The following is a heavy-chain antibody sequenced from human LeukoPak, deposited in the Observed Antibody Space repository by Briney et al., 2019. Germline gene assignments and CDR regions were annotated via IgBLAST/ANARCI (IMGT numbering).Heavy chain of an antibody. CDR3: AKGNGMVVLAYFDY. D-gene: IGHD3-3*02. J-gene: IGHJ4*02. V-gene: IGHV3-23*01. Sequence: GGSLRLSCAASGFTFSSYAMSWVRQAPGKGLEWVSVIRGSGGSTYFADSVKGRFTISRDNSKNTLYLQMSSLRAEDTAVYYCAKGNGMVVLAYFDYWGQGTLVTVSS. CDR2: IRGSGGST. CDR1: GFTFSSYA.